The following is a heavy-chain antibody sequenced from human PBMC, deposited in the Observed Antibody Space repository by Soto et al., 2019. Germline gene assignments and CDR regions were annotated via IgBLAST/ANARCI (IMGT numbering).Heavy chain of an antibody. J-gene: IGHJ6*02. Sequence: GESLKISCKGSGYSFTSYWISWVRQMPGKGLEWMGRIDPSDSYTNYSPSFQGHVTISADKSISTAYLQWSSLKASDTAMYYCARLSETYYDILTGYYKDYYYYGMDFWGQGTTVTVSS. CDR2: IDPSDSYT. CDR3: ARLSETYYDILTGYYKDYYYYGMDF. D-gene: IGHD3-9*01. CDR1: GYSFTSYW. V-gene: IGHV5-10-1*01.